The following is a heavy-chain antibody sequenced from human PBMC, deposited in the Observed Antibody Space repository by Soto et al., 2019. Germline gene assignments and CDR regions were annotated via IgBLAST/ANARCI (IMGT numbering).Heavy chain of an antibody. CDR2: IYPGDFDT. CDR3: TRVHTTGPIIPDY. Sequence: ESLKISCQASGYSFTSYCIGWVRQVPGKGLEWMGSIYPGDFDTRYSPSFQGQVTISVDKSTNTVYLQWSSLKASDTAMYYCTRVHTTGPIIPDYWGQGSLVTVSS. J-gene: IGHJ4*02. D-gene: IGHD1-1*01. V-gene: IGHV5-51*01. CDR1: GYSFTSYC.